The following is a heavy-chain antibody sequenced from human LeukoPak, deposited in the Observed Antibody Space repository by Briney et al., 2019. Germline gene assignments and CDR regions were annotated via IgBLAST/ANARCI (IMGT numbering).Heavy chain of an antibody. Sequence: SETLSLTCTVSGGSISSSSYYWGWIRQPPGKGLEWIVSIYYSGSTYYNPSLKSRIALSVDTSKNQFSLRLSSVTAADTAVYYCARHMRDGYKWSFFDYWGQGTLVTVS. J-gene: IGHJ4*02. V-gene: IGHV4-39*01. CDR3: ARHMRDGYKWSFFDY. CDR2: IYYSGST. D-gene: IGHD5-24*01. CDR1: GGSISSSSYY.